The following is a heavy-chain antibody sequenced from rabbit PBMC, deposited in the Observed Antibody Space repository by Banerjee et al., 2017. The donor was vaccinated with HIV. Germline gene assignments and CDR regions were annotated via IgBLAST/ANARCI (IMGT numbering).Heavy chain of an antibody. CDR2: IYPDSGNT. Sequence: VRQAPGKGLEWIAYIYPDSGNTDYATWVNGRFTISLDNAQSTVFLQMASLTAADTATYFCARDLAGVIGWNFNLWGPGPWSPS. J-gene: IGHJ4*01. D-gene: IGHD4-1*01. V-gene: IGHV1S7*01. CDR3: ARDLAGVIGWNFNL.